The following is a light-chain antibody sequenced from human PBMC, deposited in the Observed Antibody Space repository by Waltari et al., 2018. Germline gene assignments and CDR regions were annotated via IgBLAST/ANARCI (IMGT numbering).Light chain of an antibody. CDR3: QHYNAYRT. Sequence: DIQMTQSPSTLSASVGDRVIITCRASQSISTWLAWYQQKPGKAPEHLSFAASSLQTGFPSRFSGSGSGTELTITINSLQPDDFATYYCQHYNAYRTFGQGTKVEIK. CDR1: QSISTW. V-gene: IGKV1-5*01. CDR2: AAS. J-gene: IGKJ1*01.